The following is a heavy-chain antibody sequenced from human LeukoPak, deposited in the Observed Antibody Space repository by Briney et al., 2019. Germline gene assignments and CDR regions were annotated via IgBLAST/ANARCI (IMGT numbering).Heavy chain of an antibody. D-gene: IGHD6-13*01. V-gene: IGHV1-69*04. Sequence: ASVKVSCTASGGTFSSYAISWVRQAPGQGLEWMGRIIPILGIANYAQKFQGRVTITADKSTSTAYMELSSLRSEDTGVYYCARGVTAAADTFGPWGQGTLVTVSS. J-gene: IGHJ5*02. CDR2: IIPILGIA. CDR1: GGTFSSYA. CDR3: ARGVTAAADTFGP.